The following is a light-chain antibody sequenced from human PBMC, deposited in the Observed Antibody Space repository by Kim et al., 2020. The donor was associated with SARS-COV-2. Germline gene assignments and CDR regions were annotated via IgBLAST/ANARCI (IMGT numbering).Light chain of an antibody. CDR2: QDS. Sequence: SVSTGKNASINCSGDKLGDKYASWYQQKPGQSPVLVIYQDSKRPSGSPERFSGSNTGNTATLTISGTQAMDEADYYCQAWDSSTGVFGGGTQLTVL. CDR3: QAWDSSTGV. CDR1: KLGDKY. J-gene: IGLJ3*02. V-gene: IGLV3-1*01.